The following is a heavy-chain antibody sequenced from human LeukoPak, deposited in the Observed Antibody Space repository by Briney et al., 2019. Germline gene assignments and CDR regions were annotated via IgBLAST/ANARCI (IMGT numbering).Heavy chain of an antibody. Sequence: SETLSLTCAVYGGSFSGYYWSWIRQPPGKGLEWIGYIYYSGSTNYSPSLKSRVTISVDTSKNQFSLKLSSVTAADTAVYYCARHSGEYGADDAFDIWGQGTMVTVSS. CDR1: GGSFSGYY. V-gene: IGHV4-59*08. CDR2: IYYSGST. D-gene: IGHD3-10*01. CDR3: ARHSGEYGADDAFDI. J-gene: IGHJ3*02.